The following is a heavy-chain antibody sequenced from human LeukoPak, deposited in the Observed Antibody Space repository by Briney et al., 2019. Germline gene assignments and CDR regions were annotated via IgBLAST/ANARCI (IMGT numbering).Heavy chain of an antibody. Sequence: GGSLRLSCAASGFTFDDYAMPWVRQAPRKDLEAVSGISWNSSSIGYAATVKARFTLPRDNAKNTLYLQMTSLRGVDRALSYFAKDILYSYGSGFDYWGQGTRVTVSS. J-gene: IGHJ4*02. CDR2: ISWNSSSI. D-gene: IGHD5-18*01. CDR3: AKDILYSYGSGFDY. V-gene: IGHV3-9*01. CDR1: GFTFDDYA.